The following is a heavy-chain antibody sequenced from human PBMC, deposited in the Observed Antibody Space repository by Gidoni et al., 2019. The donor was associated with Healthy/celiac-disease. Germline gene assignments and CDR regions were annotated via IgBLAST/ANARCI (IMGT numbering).Heavy chain of an antibody. CDR2: IIPIFGTA. J-gene: IGHJ6*02. CDR3: ARSITIFGVVIMGGAYGMDV. V-gene: IGHV1-69*01. CDR1: GGTFSSYA. D-gene: IGHD3-3*01. Sequence: QVQLVQSGAEVKKPGSSVKVSCTSSGGTFSSYAIIWVRQAPGQGLEWMGGIIPIFGTANYAQKFQGRVTITADESTSTAYMELSSLRSEDTAVYYCARSITIFGVVIMGGAYGMDVWGQGTTVTVSS.